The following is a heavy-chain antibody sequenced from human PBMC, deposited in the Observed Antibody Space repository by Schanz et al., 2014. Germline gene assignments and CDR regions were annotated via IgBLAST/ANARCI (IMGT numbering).Heavy chain of an antibody. CDR1: GFIFTNYG. CDR3: AKLDGYAYGSMGQEYFDY. D-gene: IGHD5-18*01. J-gene: IGHJ4*02. Sequence: QAQLVESGGGVVQSGGSLRLSCTASGFIFTNYGMHWVRQAPGKGLEWVAVISYDGSHKDYADSVKGRFTISRDNSENTLYLQMISLRAEDTAVYYCAKLDGYAYGSMGQEYFDYWGQGTLVAVSS. V-gene: IGHV3-30*18. CDR2: ISYDGSHK.